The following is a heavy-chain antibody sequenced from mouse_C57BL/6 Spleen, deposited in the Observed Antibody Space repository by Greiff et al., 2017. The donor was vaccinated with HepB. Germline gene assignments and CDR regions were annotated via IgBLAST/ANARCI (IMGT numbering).Heavy chain of an antibody. CDR1: GFTFSDYG. Sequence: EVQVVESGGGLVKPGGSLKLSCAASGFTFSDYGMHWVRQAPEKGLEWVAYISSGSSTIYYADTVKGRFTISRDNGKNTLFLQMTSLRSEDTAMYYCARRRLGLDYWGQGTTLTVSS. J-gene: IGHJ2*01. V-gene: IGHV5-17*01. D-gene: IGHD4-1*01. CDR2: ISSGSSTI. CDR3: ARRRLGLDY.